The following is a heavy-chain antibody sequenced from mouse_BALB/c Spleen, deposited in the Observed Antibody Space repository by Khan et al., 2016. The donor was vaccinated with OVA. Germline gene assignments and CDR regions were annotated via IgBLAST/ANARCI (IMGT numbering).Heavy chain of an antibody. D-gene: IGHD1-1*01. CDR3: ARELFTTVVATPFAY. CDR1: GFTFSNYA. V-gene: IGHV5-9-3*01. CDR2: ISSGGSCT. Sequence: EVQVVESGGGLVKPGGSLKLSCAVSGFTFSNYAMSWVRQTPEKRLEWVATISSGGSCTYYPDSVQGRFTISRDNAKNTLYLQMSRLRSEVTAIYNCARELFTTVVATPFAYWGQGTLVTVS. J-gene: IGHJ3*01.